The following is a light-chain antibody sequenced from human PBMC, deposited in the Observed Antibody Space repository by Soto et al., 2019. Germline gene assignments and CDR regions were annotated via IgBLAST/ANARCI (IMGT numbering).Light chain of an antibody. J-gene: IGLJ3*02. CDR1: SSNIGSNY. CDR2: RNN. CDR3: AAWADSLNV. Sequence: QSVLTQPPSASGTPGQRVTISCSGSSSNIGSNYVYWYQQLPGTAPKLLIYRNNQRPSGVPDRFSGSKSGTSASLAISGLRSEDEADYYCAAWADSLNVFGGGTKLTVL. V-gene: IGLV1-47*01.